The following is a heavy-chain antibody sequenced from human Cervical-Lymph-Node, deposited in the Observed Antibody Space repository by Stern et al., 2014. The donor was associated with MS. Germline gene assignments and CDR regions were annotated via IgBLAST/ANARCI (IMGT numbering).Heavy chain of an antibody. CDR2: MNPDSGDT. CDR3: TKAWDS. CDR1: GYTFTSDD. V-gene: IGHV1-8*01. Sequence: QMQLVQSGAEVKKPGASVKVSCKTSGYTFTSDDINWVRQASGQGLEGMGCMNPDSGDTVYAQKFQGRFTITRDTSISTAYMELTTLRSEDTAVYYCTKAWDSWGQGTLVTVSS. J-gene: IGHJ4*02.